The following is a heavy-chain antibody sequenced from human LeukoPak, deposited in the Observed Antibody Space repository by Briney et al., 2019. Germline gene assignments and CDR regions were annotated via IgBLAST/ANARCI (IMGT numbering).Heavy chain of an antibody. J-gene: IGHJ4*02. Sequence: GGSLRLSCAASGFTLSSYSMNWVRQAPGKGLEWVSSISSSSSYIYYADSVKGRFTISRDNAKNSLYLQMNSPRAEDTGVYYCARSFLSIAAAATDYWGQGTLVTVSS. V-gene: IGHV3-21*01. CDR2: ISSSSSYI. D-gene: IGHD6-13*01. CDR1: GFTLSSYS. CDR3: ARSFLSIAAAATDY.